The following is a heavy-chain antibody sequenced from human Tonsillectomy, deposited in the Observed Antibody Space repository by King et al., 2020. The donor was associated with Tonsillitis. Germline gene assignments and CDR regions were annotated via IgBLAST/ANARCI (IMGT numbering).Heavy chain of an antibody. Sequence: DVQLVESGGGLVQPGGSLRLSCAASGFTFSNYWMHWVRQAPGKGLVWVSRVNNDGSSTSYADSVKGRFTISRDNATNTVYLQMNSLRAEDTAVYYCAAILRGYWGQGTLVTVSS. CDR1: GFTFSNYW. CDR2: VNNDGSST. D-gene: IGHD3-3*02. J-gene: IGHJ4*02. V-gene: IGHV3-74*01. CDR3: AAILRGY.